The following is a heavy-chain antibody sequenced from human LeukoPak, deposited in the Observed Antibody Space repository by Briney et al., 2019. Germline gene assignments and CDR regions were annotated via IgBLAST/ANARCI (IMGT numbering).Heavy chain of an antibody. CDR1: GGSISSGDYY. V-gene: IGHV4-30-4*01. Sequence: SETLSLTCTASGGSISSGDYYWSWIRQPPGTGLEWIGYIYYSGSTYYNPSLKSRVTISVDTSKNQFSLKLSSVTAADTAVYYCARGGQQWLVEDYYYGMDVWGKGTTVTVSS. D-gene: IGHD6-19*01. CDR3: ARGGQQWLVEDYYYGMDV. J-gene: IGHJ6*04. CDR2: IYYSGST.